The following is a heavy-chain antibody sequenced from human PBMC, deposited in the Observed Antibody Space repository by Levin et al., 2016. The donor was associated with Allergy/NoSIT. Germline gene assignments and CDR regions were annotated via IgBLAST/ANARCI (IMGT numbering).Heavy chain of an antibody. J-gene: IGHJ6*02. CDR3: AKEPKVGATGHNYYYYGMDV. Sequence: WIRQPPGKGLEWVAVISYDGSNKYYADSVKGRFTISRDNSKNTLYLQMNSLRAEDTAVYYCAKEPKVGATGHNYYYYGMDVWGQGTTVTVSS. V-gene: IGHV3-30*18. CDR2: ISYDGSNK. D-gene: IGHD1-26*01.